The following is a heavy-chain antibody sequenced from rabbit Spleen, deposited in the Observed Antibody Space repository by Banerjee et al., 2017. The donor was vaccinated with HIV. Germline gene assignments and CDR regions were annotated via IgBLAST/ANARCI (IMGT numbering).Heavy chain of an antibody. CDR1: GVSFSNNNY. CDR2: IYAGSSGFT. CDR3: ARDTSSSFSSYGMDL. J-gene: IGHJ6*01. V-gene: IGHV1S40*01. Sequence: QSLEESGGDLVKPGASLTLTCTASGVSFSNNNYMCWVRQAPGKGLEWIACIYAGSSGFTYFASWAKGRFTISKTSSTTVTLQMTSLTAADTATYFCARDTSSSFSSYGMDLWGPGTLVTVS. D-gene: IGHD1-1*01.